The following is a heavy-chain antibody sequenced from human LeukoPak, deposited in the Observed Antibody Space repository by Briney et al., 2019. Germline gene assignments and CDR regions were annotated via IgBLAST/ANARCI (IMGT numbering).Heavy chain of an antibody. CDR1: GFTFSSYS. V-gene: IGHV3-21*01. Sequence: GGSLRLSCAASGFTFSSYSMNWVRQAPGKGLEWVSSISSSSSYIYYADSVKGRFTISRDNAKNSLYLQMNSLRAEDTAVYYCARATTVTLTFDYWGQGTLVTVPS. J-gene: IGHJ4*02. CDR3: ARATTVTLTFDY. D-gene: IGHD4-17*01. CDR2: ISSSSSYI.